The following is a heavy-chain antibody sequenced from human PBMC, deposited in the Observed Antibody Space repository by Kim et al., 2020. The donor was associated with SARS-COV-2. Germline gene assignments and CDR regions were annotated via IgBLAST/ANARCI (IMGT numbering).Heavy chain of an antibody. Sequence: TIYYADSVKGRFTISRDNAKNSLYLQMNSLRAEDTAVYYCARPGIYGMDVWGQGTTVTVSS. CDR2: TI. V-gene: IGHV3-11*04. J-gene: IGHJ6*02. CDR3: ARPGIYGMDV. D-gene: IGHD6-13*01.